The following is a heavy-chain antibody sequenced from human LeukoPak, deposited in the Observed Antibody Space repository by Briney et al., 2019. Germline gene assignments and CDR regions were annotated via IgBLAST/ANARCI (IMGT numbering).Heavy chain of an antibody. Sequence: PSETLSLTCAVSGGSIGPDYWSWIRQPPGKGLEWIGYIYNSGSTHYNPSLKSRLTISVDTSKNQISLKLTSVTAADTAVYYCASLCSFGSSLYYYYYMNVWGKGTTVTVSS. CDR3: ASLCSFGSSLYYYYYMNV. J-gene: IGHJ6*03. CDR1: GGSIGPDY. V-gene: IGHV4-59*01. CDR2: IYNSGST. D-gene: IGHD6-13*01.